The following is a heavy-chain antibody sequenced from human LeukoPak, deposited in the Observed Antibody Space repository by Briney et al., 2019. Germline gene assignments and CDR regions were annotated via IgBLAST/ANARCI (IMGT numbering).Heavy chain of an antibody. CDR1: GYSFTSYW. D-gene: IGHD1-26*01. CDR2: IYPGDSDT. CDR3: ARQESSQEGATTGSFDY. V-gene: IGHV5-51*01. J-gene: IGHJ4*02. Sequence: GESLKISCKGSGYSFTSYWIGWVRQMPGKGLEWMGIIYPGDSDTRYSPSFQGQVTISADKSISTAYLQWSSLKASDTAMYYCARQESSQEGATTGSFDYWGQGTLVTVSS.